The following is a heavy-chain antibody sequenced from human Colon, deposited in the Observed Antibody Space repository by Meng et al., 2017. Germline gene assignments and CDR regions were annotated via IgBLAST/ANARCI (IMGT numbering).Heavy chain of an antibody. J-gene: IGHJ4*02. V-gene: IGHV1-8*01. CDR3: ARGGYYYDSSGFRAALDY. D-gene: IGHD3-22*01. CDR2: MNPDSGDT. CDR1: GYTFPTYD. Sequence: QVQLVQSGAEMKKPGASVKVSCKASGYTFPTYDINWVRQATGQGLEWMGWMNPDSGDTGYAQKFQGRLTMTRDTSISAAYMELTSLRSEDTAVYYCARGGYYYDSSGFRAALDYWGQGALVTVSS.